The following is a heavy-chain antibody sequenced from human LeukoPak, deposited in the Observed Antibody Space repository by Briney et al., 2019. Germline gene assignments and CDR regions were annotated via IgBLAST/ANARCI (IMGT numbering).Heavy chain of an antibody. Sequence: SETLSLTCTVSGGSISSSSYYWGWIRQPPGKGLESIGSIYYSGSTYYNPSLKSRVTISVDTSKNQFSLKLISVTAADPAVYYCARLDHHGGYFDYWGQGTLVTVSS. V-gene: IGHV4-39*01. J-gene: IGHJ4*02. CDR3: ARLDHHGGYFDY. CDR1: GGSISSSSYY. D-gene: IGHD1-14*01. CDR2: IYYSGST.